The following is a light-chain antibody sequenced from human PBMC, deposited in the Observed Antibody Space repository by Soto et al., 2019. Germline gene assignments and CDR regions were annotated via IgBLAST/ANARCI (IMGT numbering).Light chain of an antibody. CDR1: SSDVGAYNY. J-gene: IGLJ2*01. CDR3: CSYAVTFTLI. V-gene: IGLV2-11*01. CDR2: DVS. Sequence: QSALTQPRSVSGSPGQSVTISCTGTSSDVGAYNYVSWYQQHPGKAPKLMIYDVSKRPSGVPDRFSGSKSGNTASLTISGLRADDEADYYCCSYAVTFTLIFGGGTKLTVL.